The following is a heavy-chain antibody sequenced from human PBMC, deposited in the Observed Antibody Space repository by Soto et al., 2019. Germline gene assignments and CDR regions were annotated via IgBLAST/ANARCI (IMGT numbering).Heavy chain of an antibody. V-gene: IGHV3-23*01. Sequence: PGGSLRLSCAASGFSLSDYSINWVRQAPGKGLEWVATLSGSLDTAFYADSVKGRFTISRDNSKNTLYLQMSSLRADDTAIYYCAKDSGLPAFGLVTHAFDVWGQGIRVTVSS. CDR2: LSGSLDTA. D-gene: IGHD2-21*02. J-gene: IGHJ3*01. CDR1: GFSLSDYS. CDR3: AKDSGLPAFGLVTHAFDV.